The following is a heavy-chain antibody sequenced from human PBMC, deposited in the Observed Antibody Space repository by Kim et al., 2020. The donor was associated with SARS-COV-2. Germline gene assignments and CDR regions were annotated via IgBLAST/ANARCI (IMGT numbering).Heavy chain of an antibody. J-gene: IGHJ4*02. CDR2: SNK. V-gene: IGHV3-30*07. CDR3: ARGDDYGDY. Sequence: SNKHYADSVKRLFTTSRDNSKTTLYLQMNSMRAEDTAVYYCARGDDYGDYWGQGTLVTVSS.